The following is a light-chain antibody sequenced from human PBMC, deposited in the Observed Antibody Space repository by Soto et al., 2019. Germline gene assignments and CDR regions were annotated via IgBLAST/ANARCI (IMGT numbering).Light chain of an antibody. J-gene: IGKJ4*01. V-gene: IGKV3-11*01. Sequence: EIVLTQSPAPLSLSPGERATLSCRASQSVSSFLAWSQQEPGQAPRLLIYDTSNRVTGIPDRFIGSGSGTDCTLTISSLEPEDCAVYYCHQRSGWPLSFGGGTRVEIK. CDR3: HQRSGWPLS. CDR1: QSVSSF. CDR2: DTS.